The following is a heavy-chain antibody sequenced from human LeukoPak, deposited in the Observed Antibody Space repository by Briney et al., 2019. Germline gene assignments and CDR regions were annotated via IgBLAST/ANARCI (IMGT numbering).Heavy chain of an antibody. D-gene: IGHD3-10*01. J-gene: IGHJ5*02. Sequence: AASVKVSCKASGYTFTSYAMNWVRQAPGQGLEWMGWINTNTGNPTYAQGFTGRFVFSLDTSVSTAYLQISSLKAEDTAVYYCASTMVRGVRRWFDPWGQGTLVTVSS. CDR3: ASTMVRGVRRWFDP. CDR2: INTNTGNP. CDR1: GYTFTSYA. V-gene: IGHV7-4-1*02.